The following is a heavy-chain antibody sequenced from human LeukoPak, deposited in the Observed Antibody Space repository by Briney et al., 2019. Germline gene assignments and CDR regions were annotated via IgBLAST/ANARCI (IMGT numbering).Heavy chain of an antibody. D-gene: IGHD3-22*01. CDR2: IRYDGSNK. CDR3: AKAQGYYDSSGYYYYFDY. CDR1: GFTCSSYG. Sequence: PGGSLRLSCAASGFTCSSYGMHWVRQAPGKGLEWVAFIRYDGSNKYYADSVKGRFAISRDNSKNTLYLQMNSLRAEDTAVYYCAKAQGYYDSSGYYYYFDYWGQGTLVTVSS. V-gene: IGHV3-30*02. J-gene: IGHJ4*02.